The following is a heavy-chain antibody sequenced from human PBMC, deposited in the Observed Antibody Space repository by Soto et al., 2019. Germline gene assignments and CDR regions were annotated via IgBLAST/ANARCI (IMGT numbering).Heavy chain of an antibody. CDR1: GGSISSSNW. Sequence: SETLSLTCAVSGGSISSSNWWSWVRQPPGKGLEWIGEIYHSGSTNYNPSLKSRVTISVDKSKNQFSLKLSSVTAADTAVYYCASRSGYSYGFWFDPWGQGTLVTVSS. J-gene: IGHJ5*02. D-gene: IGHD5-18*01. CDR2: IYHSGST. CDR3: ASRSGYSYGFWFDP. V-gene: IGHV4-4*02.